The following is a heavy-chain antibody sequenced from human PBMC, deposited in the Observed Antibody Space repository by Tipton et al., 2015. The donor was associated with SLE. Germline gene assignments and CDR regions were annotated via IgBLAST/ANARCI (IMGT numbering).Heavy chain of an antibody. D-gene: IGHD2-15*01. CDR2: IYYSGST. J-gene: IGHJ5*02. V-gene: IGHV4-4*02. CDR3: ASSRGWVVASLHP. CDR1: GGSISSSNW. Sequence: TLSLTCAVSGGSISSSNWWSWVRQPPGKGLEWIGYIYYSGSTNYNPSLKSRVTISVDTSKNQFSLKLSSVTAADTAVYYCASSRGWVVASLHPWGQGTLVTVSS.